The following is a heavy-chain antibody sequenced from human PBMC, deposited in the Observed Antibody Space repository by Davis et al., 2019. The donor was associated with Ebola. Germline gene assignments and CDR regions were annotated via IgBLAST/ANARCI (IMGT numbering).Heavy chain of an antibody. CDR3: AGSIWFGESHYYGMDV. CDR2: INAGNGNT. D-gene: IGHD3-10*01. Sequence: ASVKVSCKASGYTFTSYAMHWVRQAPGQRLEWMGWINAGNGNTKYSQKFQGRVTITRDTSASTAYMVLSSLRSEDTAVYYCAGSIWFGESHYYGMDVWGQGTTVTVSS. J-gene: IGHJ6*02. CDR1: GYTFTSYA. V-gene: IGHV1-3*01.